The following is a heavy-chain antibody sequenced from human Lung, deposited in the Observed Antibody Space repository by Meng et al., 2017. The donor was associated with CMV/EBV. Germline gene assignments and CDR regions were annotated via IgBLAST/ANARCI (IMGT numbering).Heavy chain of an antibody. D-gene: IGHD2-2*01. CDR1: GFTFSSYW. Sequence: GESXKIPXAASGFTFSSYWMHWVRQAPGKGLVWVSRINSDGSSTSYADSVKGRFTISRDNAKNTLYLQTNSLRAEDTAVYYCARDGAVRAAISHFHYWGQGTLVTVSS. CDR3: ARDGAVRAAISHFHY. V-gene: IGHV3-74*01. J-gene: IGHJ1*01. CDR2: INSDGSST.